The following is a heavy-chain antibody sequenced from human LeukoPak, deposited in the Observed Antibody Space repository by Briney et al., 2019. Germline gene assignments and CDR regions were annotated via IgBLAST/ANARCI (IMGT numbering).Heavy chain of an antibody. Sequence: SETLSLTCTVSGGSISSSSYYWGWIRQPPGKGLEWIGSIYYSGSTYYNPSLKSRVTISVDTSKNQFSLKLSSVTAADTAVYYCAREVGANSDDAFDIWGQGTMVTVSS. CDR2: IYYSGST. J-gene: IGHJ3*02. CDR1: GGSISSSSYY. V-gene: IGHV4-39*07. D-gene: IGHD1-26*01. CDR3: AREVGANSDDAFDI.